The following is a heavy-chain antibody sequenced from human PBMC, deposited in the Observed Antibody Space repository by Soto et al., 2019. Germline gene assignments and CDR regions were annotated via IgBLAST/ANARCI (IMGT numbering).Heavy chain of an antibody. CDR1: GGSISSGDYY. CDR3: ARLHTDSYPSGYYFDF. V-gene: IGHV4-30-4*01. CDR2: IYYSGSA. D-gene: IGHD2-21*02. Sequence: SETLSLTCTVSGGSISSGDYYWSWIRQPPGKGLEWIGYIYYSGSAYYNPSLKSRITISVDTSKNQFSLRLSSVTAADTALYYCARLHTDSYPSGYYFDFWGQGSLVSVSS. J-gene: IGHJ4*02.